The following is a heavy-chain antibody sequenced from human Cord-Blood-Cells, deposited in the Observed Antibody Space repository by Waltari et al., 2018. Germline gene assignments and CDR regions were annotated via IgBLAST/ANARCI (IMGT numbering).Heavy chain of an antibody. CDR2: IYYSGST. V-gene: IGHV4-31*03. CDR1: GGPISSGGSY. CDR3: ARGPPEWEHYYGMDV. D-gene: IGHD1-26*01. J-gene: IGHJ6*02. Sequence: QVQLQESGPGLVKPSQTLSLTCTVSGGPISSGGSYWSWIRKHPGKGLEWIGYIYYSGSTYYNPSLKSRVTISVDTSKNQFSLKLSSVTAADTAVYYCARGPPEWEHYYGMDVWGQGTTVTVSS.